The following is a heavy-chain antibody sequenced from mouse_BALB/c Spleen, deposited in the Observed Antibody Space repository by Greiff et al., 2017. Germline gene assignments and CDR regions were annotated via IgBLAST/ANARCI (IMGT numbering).Heavy chain of an antibody. D-gene: IGHD1-1*02. J-gene: IGHJ4*01. CDR3: ARQGLSGRPMDY. Sequence: EVKLVESGGDLVKPGGSLKLSCAASGFTFSSYGMSWVRQTPDKRLEWVATISSGGSYTYYPDSVKGRFTISRDNAKNTLYLQMSSLKSEDTAMYYCARQGLSGRPMDYWGQGTSVTVSS. CDR1: GFTFSSYG. V-gene: IGHV5-6*02. CDR2: ISSGGSYT.